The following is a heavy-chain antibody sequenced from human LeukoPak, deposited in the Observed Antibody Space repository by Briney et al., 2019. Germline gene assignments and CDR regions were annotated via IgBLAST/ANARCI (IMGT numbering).Heavy chain of an antibody. D-gene: IGHD5-18*01. CDR1: GDSISSGSYC. J-gene: IGHJ4*02. CDR3: ARRGRLWPDFDY. V-gene: IGHV4-39*01. CDR2: MHYRGNT. Sequence: SETLSLTCTVSGDSISSGSYCWGWIRQPPGKGLEWIGSMHYRGNTYYNPSLKSRVTISIDTSKNQFSLKLSSVTAADTAVYYCARRGRLWPDFDYWGQGTLVTVSS.